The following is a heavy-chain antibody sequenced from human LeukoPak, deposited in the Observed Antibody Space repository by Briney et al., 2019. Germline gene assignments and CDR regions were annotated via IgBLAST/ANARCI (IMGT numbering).Heavy chain of an antibody. Sequence: GGSLRLSCAASGFTFSSYAMHWVRQAPGKGLEWVAVISYDGSNKYYADSVKGRFTISRDNSKNTLYLQMNSLRAEGTAVYYCAKDALVVYDFWSGYYKRPGYDYWGQGTLVTVSS. CDR1: GFTFSSYA. D-gene: IGHD3-3*01. V-gene: IGHV3-30*04. CDR2: ISYDGSNK. J-gene: IGHJ4*02. CDR3: AKDALVVYDFWSGYYKRPGYDY.